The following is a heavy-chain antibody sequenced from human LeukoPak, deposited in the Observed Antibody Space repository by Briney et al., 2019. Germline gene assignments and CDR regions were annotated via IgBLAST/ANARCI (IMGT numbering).Heavy chain of an antibody. J-gene: IGHJ4*02. Sequence: SETLSLTCTVSGVSISSHYWSWIRQPPGKGLEWIAYMYDSESTKDNPSLKSRITLSADTSKNQFSLRLSSVTAADTAVYYCATIKRGSIYGYFDFWDQGILVTVSS. D-gene: IGHD5-18*01. CDR1: GVSISSHY. V-gene: IGHV4-59*11. CDR3: ATIKRGSIYGYFDF. CDR2: MYDSEST.